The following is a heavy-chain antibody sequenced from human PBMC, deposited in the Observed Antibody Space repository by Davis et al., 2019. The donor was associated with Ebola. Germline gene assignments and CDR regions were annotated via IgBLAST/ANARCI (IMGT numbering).Heavy chain of an antibody. Sequence: SETLSLTCTVSGGSVSSGSYYWSWIRQPPGKGLEWIGYIYYSGSTNYNPSLKSRVTISVDTSKNQFSLKLSSVTAADTAVYYCARRVKYYYDSSGYFTTDYFDYWGQGTLVTVSS. CDR1: GGSVSSGSYY. CDR3: ARRVKYYYDSSGYFTTDYFDY. CDR2: IYYSGST. V-gene: IGHV4-61*01. D-gene: IGHD3-22*01. J-gene: IGHJ4*02.